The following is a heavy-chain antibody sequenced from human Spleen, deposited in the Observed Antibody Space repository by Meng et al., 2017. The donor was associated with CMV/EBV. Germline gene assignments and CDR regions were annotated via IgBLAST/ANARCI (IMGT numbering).Heavy chain of an antibody. Sequence: SLKISCAASGFTFGDFAMHWVRQAPGKGLEWVSGISWNSGNIVYADSVKGRFTISRDSAKSSLYLQMNSLTAEDTARYYCAKESAPQYYDILTGPWEFDCWGQGTLVTVSS. J-gene: IGHJ4*02. V-gene: IGHV3-9*01. CDR1: GFTFGDFA. CDR3: AKESAPQYYDILTGPWEFDC. D-gene: IGHD3-9*01. CDR2: ISWNSGNI.